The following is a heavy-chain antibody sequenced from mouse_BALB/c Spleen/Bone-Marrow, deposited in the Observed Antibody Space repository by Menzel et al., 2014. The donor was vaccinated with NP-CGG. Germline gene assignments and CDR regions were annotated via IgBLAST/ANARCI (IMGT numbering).Heavy chain of an antibody. CDR3: AREIINDYHWYFDV. CDR1: GFTFTDYY. J-gene: IGHJ1*01. Sequence: EVKLQESGGGLVQPGGSLRLSCATSGFTFTDYYMSWVRRPPGKALEWLGFIRNKANGYTTEYSASVKGRFTISRDNSQSILYLQMNTLRAEDSTTYYCAREIINDYHWYFDVWGAGTTVTVSS. V-gene: IGHV7-3*02. D-gene: IGHD2-4*01. CDR2: IRNKANGYTT.